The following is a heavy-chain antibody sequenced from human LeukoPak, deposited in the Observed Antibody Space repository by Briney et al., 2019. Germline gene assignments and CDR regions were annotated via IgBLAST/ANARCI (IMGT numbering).Heavy chain of an antibody. CDR1: GFTFSSYS. J-gene: IGHJ3*02. CDR3: ARDSGGATYAFDI. CDR2: ISSSSSYI. D-gene: IGHD1-26*01. V-gene: IGHV3-21*01. Sequence: GGSLRLSCAASGFTFSSYSMNWVRQAPGKGLEWVSSISSSSSYIYYADSVKGRFTISRDNAKNSLYLQMNSLRAEDTAVYYCARDSGGATYAFDIWGQGTMVTVSS.